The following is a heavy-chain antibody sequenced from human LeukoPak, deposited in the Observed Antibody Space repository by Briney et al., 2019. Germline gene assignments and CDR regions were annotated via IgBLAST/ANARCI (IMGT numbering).Heavy chain of an antibody. J-gene: IGHJ4*02. Sequence: GASVKVSCKASVYTFTSYDINWVRQATGQGLEWMGWMNPNSGNTGYAQKFQGRVTMTKNTSISTAYMELSSLRSEDTAVYYCARGYDSIDFDYWGQGTLVTVSS. D-gene: IGHD3-22*01. CDR3: ARGYDSIDFDY. V-gene: IGHV1-8*01. CDR2: MNPNSGNT. CDR1: VYTFTSYD.